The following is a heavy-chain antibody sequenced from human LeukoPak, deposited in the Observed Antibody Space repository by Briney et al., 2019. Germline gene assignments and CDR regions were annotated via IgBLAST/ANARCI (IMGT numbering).Heavy chain of an antibody. CDR2: ISAYNGNT. Sequence: GASVKVSCKASGYTFTSYGISWVRQAPGQGLEWMGWISAYNGNTNYAQKFQGRVTITADESTSTAYMELSSLRSEDTAVYYCASRLTYRIAHLAGYFDLWGRGTLVTVSS. CDR1: GYTFTSYG. CDR3: ASRLTYRIAHLAGYFDL. V-gene: IGHV1-18*01. J-gene: IGHJ2*01. D-gene: IGHD4/OR15-4a*01.